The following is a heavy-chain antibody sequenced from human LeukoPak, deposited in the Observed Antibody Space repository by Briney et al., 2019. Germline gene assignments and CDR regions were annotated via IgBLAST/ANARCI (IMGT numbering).Heavy chain of an antibody. V-gene: IGHV4-4*07. D-gene: IGHD4-17*01. CDR3: ARADTVPHFDF. CDR2: IHCRRST. J-gene: IGHJ4*02. Sequence: EWIGRIHCRRSTSYPPPLPRRSTMSIDTSKNQFSLKLRSVTVVDTAIYFCARADTVPHFDFWGQGALVTVSS.